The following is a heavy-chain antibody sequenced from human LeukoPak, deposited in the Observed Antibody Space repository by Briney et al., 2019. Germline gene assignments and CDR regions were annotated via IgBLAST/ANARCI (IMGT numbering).Heavy chain of an antibody. V-gene: IGHV3-23*01. CDR3: ATHGTDGSGGRSNYYYGMDV. D-gene: IGHD3-10*01. J-gene: IGHJ6*02. Sequence: GGSLRLSCAASGFTFSSYAMSWVRQAPGKGLEWVSAITGSGGSTNYADSVKGRFSISRDNSKNTLYLQMNSLRAEDTAVYYCATHGTDGSGGRSNYYYGMDVWGQGTTVTVSS. CDR1: GFTFSSYA. CDR2: ITGSGGST.